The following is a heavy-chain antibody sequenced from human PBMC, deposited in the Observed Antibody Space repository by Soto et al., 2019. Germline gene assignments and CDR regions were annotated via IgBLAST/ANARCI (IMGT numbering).Heavy chain of an antibody. Sequence: QVQLVESGARVKKPGASVKVSCKVPGYYFTSYGSAWVRPALGPGLERMEGISTYNGDSDYGQNLQGRVIMTTDTYTTTAYMELRSLSSDDTAVYYCAREGSRPYYYYGMDVWGQGTTVSVSS. CDR1: GYYFTSYG. CDR3: AREGSRPYYYYGMDV. J-gene: IGHJ6*02. D-gene: IGHD2-15*01. CDR2: ISTYNGDS. V-gene: IGHV1-18*01.